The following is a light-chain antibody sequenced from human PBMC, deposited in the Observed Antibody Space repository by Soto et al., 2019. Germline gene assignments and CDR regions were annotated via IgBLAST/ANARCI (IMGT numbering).Light chain of an antibody. CDR3: CSNGGYNSVV. Sequence: QSALTQPPSASGSPGESVTISCSGTRSAAGRYNYIAWFPQHPGRAPKLIMHEVNQKPSGGPDRFPGSESGNTASLTVSGLQAQDEGTYYCCSNGGYNSVVFGPGTKVTVL. CDR2: EVN. CDR1: RSAAGRYNY. V-gene: IGLV2-8*01. J-gene: IGLJ1*01.